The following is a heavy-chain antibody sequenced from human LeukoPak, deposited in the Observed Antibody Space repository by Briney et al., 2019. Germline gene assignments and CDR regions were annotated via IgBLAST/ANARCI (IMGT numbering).Heavy chain of an antibody. CDR2: IKSKTDGGTT. J-gene: IGHJ4*02. CDR3: TTARYCSGGSCYYFDY. CDR1: GFTFSNAW. Sequence: GGSLRLSCAASGFTFSNAWMSWVRQAPGKGLEWVGRIKSKTDGGTTDYAAPVKGRFTISRDDSKNTLYLQMNSLETEDTAVYYCTTARYCSGGSCYYFDYWGQGTLVTVSS. D-gene: IGHD2-15*01. V-gene: IGHV3-15*01.